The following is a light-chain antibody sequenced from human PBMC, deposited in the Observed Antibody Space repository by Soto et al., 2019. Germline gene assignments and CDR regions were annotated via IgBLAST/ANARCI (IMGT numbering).Light chain of an antibody. V-gene: IGKV3-15*01. CDR3: QQYDNWPPLFT. CDR2: GAS. J-gene: IGKJ3*01. CDR1: QSVSSN. Sequence: EIVMTQSPATLSVSPGESATLSCRASQSVSSNLAWYQQKPGQSPRLLIYGASTRATGVPARFSGSGSGTEFALTIRSLQSEDFAVYYCQQYDNWPPLFTFGPGTKVDIK.